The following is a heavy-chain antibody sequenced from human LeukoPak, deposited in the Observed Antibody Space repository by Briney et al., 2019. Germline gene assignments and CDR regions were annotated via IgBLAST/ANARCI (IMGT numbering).Heavy chain of an antibody. CDR2: TYDRSKWST. Sequence: SQTLSLSCAISGDSVSSNSAGWNWIRQSPSRGLELLGRTYDRSKWSTDYAGSVKGRITINPDTSKNQFSLHLSSVTPEDTAIYCCARAMSATGNNSFDPGAREPWSASPQ. CDR3: ARAMSATGNNSFDP. J-gene: IGHJ5*02. V-gene: IGHV6-1*01. CDR1: GDSVSSNSAG. D-gene: IGHD7-27*01.